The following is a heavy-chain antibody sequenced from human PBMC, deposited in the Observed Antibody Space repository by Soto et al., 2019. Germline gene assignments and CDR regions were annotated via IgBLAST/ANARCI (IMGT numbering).Heavy chain of an antibody. Sequence: ASVKVSCKASGYTFTGYYMHWVRQAPGQGLEWMGWINPNSGGTNYAQKFQGWVTMTRETSISTAYMELSRLRSDDTAVYYCAREAQFLNRNCNYYYGMDVWGQGTTVTVSS. CDR3: AREAQFLNRNCNYYYGMDV. J-gene: IGHJ6*02. D-gene: IGHD1-7*01. CDR1: GYTFTGYY. V-gene: IGHV1-2*04. CDR2: INPNSGGT.